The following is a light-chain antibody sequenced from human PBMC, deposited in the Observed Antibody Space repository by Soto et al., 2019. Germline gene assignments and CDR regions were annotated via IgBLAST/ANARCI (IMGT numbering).Light chain of an antibody. CDR2: STN. CDR1: SGAVTSGNY. J-gene: IGLJ2*01. V-gene: IGLV7-43*01. CDR3: LLYYGGQLGV. Sequence: QTVVTQEPSLTVSPGGTVTLTCATSSGAVTSGNYPNWFQQKPGQAPRALIYSTNHKYSWTPARFSGSLLGGKAALTLSGVQPEDEADYYCLLYYGGQLGVFGGGTKLTVL.